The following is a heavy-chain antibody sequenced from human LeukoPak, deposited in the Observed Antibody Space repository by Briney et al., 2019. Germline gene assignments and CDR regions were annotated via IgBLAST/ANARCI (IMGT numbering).Heavy chain of an antibody. V-gene: IGHV1-2*02. CDR3: ARGRAVAGNYYYYGMDV. D-gene: IGHD6-19*01. CDR2: INPNSGAA. J-gene: IGHJ6*02. Sequence: ASVKVSCKASGYTFTDYYIHWVRQAPGQGLEWMGWINPNSGAANYAQKFQGRVTMTRDASISTAYMELSRLRSDDTAVYYCARGRAVAGNYYYYGMDVWGQGTTVTVSS. CDR1: GYTFTDYY.